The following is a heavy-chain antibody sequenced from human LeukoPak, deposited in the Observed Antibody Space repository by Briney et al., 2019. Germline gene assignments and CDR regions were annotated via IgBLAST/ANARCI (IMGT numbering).Heavy chain of an antibody. Sequence: GGSLRLSCAASGFTVSTNYMSWVRQAPGKGLEWVSVIHSGGNTYYADSVKGRFTVSRDISKNTLYLQMNSLRAEDTAVYYCARHGYTSGWARYWGQGTLVTVSS. CDR2: IHSGGNT. V-gene: IGHV3-53*01. J-gene: IGHJ4*02. D-gene: IGHD6-19*01. CDR1: GFTVSTNY. CDR3: ARHGYTSGWARY.